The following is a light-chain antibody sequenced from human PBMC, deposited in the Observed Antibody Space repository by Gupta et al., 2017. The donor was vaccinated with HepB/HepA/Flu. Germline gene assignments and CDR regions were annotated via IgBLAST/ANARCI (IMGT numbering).Light chain of an antibody. CDR3: ATWDDSLSGVV. CDR2: SID. Sequence: QSVLTQPPSASGTPGQRVTISCSGSSSNIGSNTVTWYQQLPGTAPKLLIYSIDQRPSGGPDRFSGSKSGTSASRDISGLQSEDEADYYCATWDDSLSGVVFGGGTKLTGL. J-gene: IGLJ2*01. CDR1: SSNIGSNT. V-gene: IGLV1-44*01.